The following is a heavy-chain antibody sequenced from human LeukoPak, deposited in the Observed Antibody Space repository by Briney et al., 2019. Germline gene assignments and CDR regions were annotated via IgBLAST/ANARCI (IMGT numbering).Heavy chain of an antibody. V-gene: IGHV1-46*01. CDR2: INPSGGST. CDR3: ARDIGGDLRGAQDY. CDR1: GYRLTELS. Sequence: ASVKVSCKVSGYRLTELSMHWVRQAPGQGLEWMGIINPSGGSTSYAQKFQGRVTMTRDMSTSTVYMELSSLRSEDTAVYYCARDIGGDLRGAQDYWGQGTLVTVSS. D-gene: IGHD2-21*02. J-gene: IGHJ4*02.